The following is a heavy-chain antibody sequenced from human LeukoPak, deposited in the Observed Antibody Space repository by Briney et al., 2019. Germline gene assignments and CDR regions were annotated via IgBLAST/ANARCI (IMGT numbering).Heavy chain of an antibody. CDR1: GGSISSYN. Sequence: SETPSLTCTVSGGSISSYNWSWIRQPPGKGLEWIGYIYTSGSTNYNPSLKSPVTISVDTSKKQFSLKLCSVTAASKAVYYCARHLNWFDSWGQGTLVTVSS. CDR2: IYTSGST. V-gene: IGHV4-4*09. J-gene: IGHJ5*01. CDR3: ARHLNWFDS.